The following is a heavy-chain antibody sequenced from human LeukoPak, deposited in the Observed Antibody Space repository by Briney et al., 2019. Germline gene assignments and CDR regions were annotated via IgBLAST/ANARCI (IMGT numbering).Heavy chain of an antibody. D-gene: IGHD2-15*01. J-gene: IGHJ4*02. CDR2: IYYSGST. CDR3: ARGGRAASIDY. CDR1: GGSISSYY. Sequence: SETLSLTCTVSGGSISSYYWSWIRQPPGKGLEWTGYIYYSGSTNYNPSLKSRVTISVDTSKNQFSLKLSSVTAADTAVYYCARGGRAASIDYWGQGTLVTVSS. V-gene: IGHV4-59*01.